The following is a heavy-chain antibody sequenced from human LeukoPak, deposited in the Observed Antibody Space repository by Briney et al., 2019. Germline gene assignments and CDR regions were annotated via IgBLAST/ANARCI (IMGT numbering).Heavy chain of an antibody. CDR1: GFTFSSYA. CDR3: NTYYYDSSGYLLPN. D-gene: IGHD3-22*01. J-gene: IGHJ4*02. CDR2: ISYDGSNK. V-gene: IGHV3-30*04. Sequence: PGRSLRLSCAASGFTFSSYAMHWVRQAPGKGLEWVAVISYDGSNKYYADSVKGRFTISRDNSKNTLYLQMNSLRAEDTAVYYCNTYYYDSSGYLLPNWGQGTLVTVSS.